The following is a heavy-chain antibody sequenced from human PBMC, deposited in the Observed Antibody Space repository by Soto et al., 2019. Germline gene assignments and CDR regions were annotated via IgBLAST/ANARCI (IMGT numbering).Heavy chain of an antibody. CDR1: GFTLSSHD. D-gene: IGHD3-10*01. CDR2: ISAGGDRT. CDR3: AKYYWPSGSNWFDP. Sequence: PGASLRLSCSASGFTLSSHDMSWLRQAPGKGLEWVSSISAGGDRTYYADSVKGRFTISRDKSKDTLYLHMSSLRVVDTAKYYCAKYYWPSGSNWFDP. V-gene: IGHV3-23*01. J-gene: IGHJ5*02.